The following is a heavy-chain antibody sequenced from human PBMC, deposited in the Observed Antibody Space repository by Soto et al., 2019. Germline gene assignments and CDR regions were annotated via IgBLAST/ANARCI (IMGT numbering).Heavy chain of an antibody. CDR2: INPADSET. V-gene: IGHV5-51*01. Sequence: PGQSLKSGGQGYWYSYTSYWGGWVRQRPRSGLEWMGIINPADSETNYGPSFQGQVTISADRSTSTAFLQWSSLKASDTAMYYCVRRAEGRPGDGYYYVALDVWGQGTTVTVSS. D-gene: IGHD6-6*01. CDR1: WYSYTSYW. CDR3: VRRAEGRPGDGYYYVALDV. J-gene: IGHJ6*02.